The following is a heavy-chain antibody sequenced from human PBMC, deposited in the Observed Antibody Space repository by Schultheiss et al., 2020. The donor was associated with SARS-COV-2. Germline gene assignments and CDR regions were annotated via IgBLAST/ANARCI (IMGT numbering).Heavy chain of an antibody. D-gene: IGHD3-3*01. V-gene: IGHV3-30*18. CDR2: ILYDGTDK. CDR3: AKEFGVDLPRVFDY. Sequence: GGSLRLSCAASGFTFSSYAMSWVRQAPGKGLEWVANILYDGTDKYYADSVKGRFTISRDNSKNTLYLQMNSLRAEDTAVYYCAKEFGVDLPRVFDYWGQGTLVTVSS. CDR1: GFTFSSYA. J-gene: IGHJ4*02.